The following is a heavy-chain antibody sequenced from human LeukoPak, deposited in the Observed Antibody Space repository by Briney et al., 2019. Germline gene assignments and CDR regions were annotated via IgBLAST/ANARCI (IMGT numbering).Heavy chain of an antibody. CDR2: ITGSGGRT. Sequence: QAGGSLRLSCAASGFTFSSYAMNWVRQAPGKGLEWVSAITGSGGRTYYADSVKGRFTISRDNSKNTVYLQMNSLRAEDTAIYYCAKEYTGTFSPFPSYFDNWGQGTLVTVSS. CDR1: GFTFSSYA. D-gene: IGHD1-26*01. CDR3: AKEYTGTFSPFPSYFDN. J-gene: IGHJ4*02. V-gene: IGHV3-23*01.